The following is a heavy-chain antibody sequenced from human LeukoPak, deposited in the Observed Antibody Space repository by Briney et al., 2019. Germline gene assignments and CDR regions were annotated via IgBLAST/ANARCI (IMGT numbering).Heavy chain of an antibody. Sequence: GGSLRLSCAASGFTFTSYWMSWVRQAPGKGLEWVANIKQDGSEKEYVDSVKGRFTISRDNAKNSLYLQMNSQRAADTAVYYCARWRGQQSEFVYWGQGTLVTVSS. D-gene: IGHD5-24*01. J-gene: IGHJ4*02. CDR1: GFTFTSYW. V-gene: IGHV3-7*01. CDR3: ARWRGQQSEFVY. CDR2: IKQDGSEK.